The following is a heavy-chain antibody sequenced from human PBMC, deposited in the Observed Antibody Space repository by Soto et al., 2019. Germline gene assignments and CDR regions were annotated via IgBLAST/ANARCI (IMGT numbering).Heavy chain of an antibody. Sequence: QITLKESGPTLVKPTQTLTLTCTFSGFSPSTTGAGVGWIRQPPGKALEWLALIYGDDDKRYRPSLQSRLTTTKDTSKNQVVLTMTNMDPVDTGTYYCAHILTGGYPYYSHGMDVWGQGTTVTVSS. V-gene: IGHV2-5*02. J-gene: IGHJ6*02. D-gene: IGHD3-22*01. CDR2: IYGDDDK. CDR3: AHILTGGYPYYSHGMDV. CDR1: GFSPSTTGAG.